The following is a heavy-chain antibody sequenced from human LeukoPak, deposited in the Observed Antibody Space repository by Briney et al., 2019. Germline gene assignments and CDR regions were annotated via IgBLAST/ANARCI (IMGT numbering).Heavy chain of an antibody. Sequence: GGSLRLSCAASGFTFSGSAMHWVRQASGKGLEWVGRIRNKANSYATAYAASVKGRFTISRDDSKNMTYLQMNSLKTEDTAVYYCTRLTAIDDCWGQGTLVTVSS. D-gene: IGHD5-18*01. CDR1: GFTFSGSA. CDR2: IRNKANSYAT. CDR3: TRLTAIDDC. J-gene: IGHJ4*02. V-gene: IGHV3-73*01.